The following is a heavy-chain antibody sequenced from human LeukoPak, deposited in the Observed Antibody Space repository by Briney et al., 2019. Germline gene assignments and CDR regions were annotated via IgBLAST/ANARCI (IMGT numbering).Heavy chain of an antibody. CDR1: GGSISSSNW. V-gene: IGHV4-4*02. D-gene: IGHD3-9*01. J-gene: IGHJ4*02. CDR2: IYHSGST. Sequence: SGTLSLTCAVSGGSISSSNWWRWVRQPPGKGLEWIGEIYHSGSTNYNPSLKSRVTISVDKATNQFSLKLSSVTAADTAVYYCAREGAYYDILTGYYNVGTFDYWGQGTLVTVSS. CDR3: AREGAYYDILTGYYNVGTFDY.